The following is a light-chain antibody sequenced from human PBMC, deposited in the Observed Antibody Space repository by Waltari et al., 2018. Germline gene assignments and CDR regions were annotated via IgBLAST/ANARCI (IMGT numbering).Light chain of an antibody. J-gene: IGKJ2*01. V-gene: IGKV3-15*01. CDR3: QQYNNWPPYT. CDR2: DAS. CDR1: QSVSSN. Sequence: ETVMTQSPATVSVSPGERAPLPCRASQSVSSNVAWYQQKPGQAPRLIIYDASTRDTGIPVRFSGSGSGTDFTLTISSLQSEDCAIYYCQQYNNWPPYTFGQGTKLEI.